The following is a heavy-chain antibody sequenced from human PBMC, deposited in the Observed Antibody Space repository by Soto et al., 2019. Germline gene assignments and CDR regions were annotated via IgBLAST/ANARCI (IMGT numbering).Heavy chain of an antibody. CDR3: AKAGEYCSGGSCYSGKFDY. V-gene: IGHV3-23*01. CDR2: ITGSGTST. Sequence: EVQLLESGGGLVQPGGSLRLSCAASGFTFSSFAMIWVRQAPGKGLEWVSTITGSGTSTYYADSVKGRFTISRDKSKNTLYLQMNSLRAEDTAVYHCAKAGEYCSGGSCYSGKFDYWGQGTLVTVSS. J-gene: IGHJ4*02. CDR1: GFTFSSFA. D-gene: IGHD2-15*01.